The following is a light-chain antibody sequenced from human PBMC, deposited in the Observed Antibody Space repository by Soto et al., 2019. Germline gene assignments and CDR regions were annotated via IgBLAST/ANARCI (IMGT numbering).Light chain of an antibody. CDR3: QQYNIWPPMST. J-gene: IGKJ2*01. Sequence: EIVMTQSPATLSFSPGERATLSCRASQSVSSNLAWYQQKPGQAPRLLIYGASTRATGIPARFSGSGSGTEFTLTITSLQSADFAVYYCQQYNIWPPMSTFGQGTKLEIK. CDR1: QSVSSN. CDR2: GAS. V-gene: IGKV3-15*01.